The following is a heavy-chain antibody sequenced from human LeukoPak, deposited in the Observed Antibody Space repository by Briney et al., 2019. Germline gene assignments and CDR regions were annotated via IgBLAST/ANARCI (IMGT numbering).Heavy chain of an antibody. CDR3: ARVAGLGDAFDI. CDR2: TRGGGGER. V-gene: IGHV3-7*01. D-gene: IGHD1-1*01. CDR1: GFSFSRYW. J-gene: IGHJ3*02. Sequence: GGSLRLSCAASGFSFSRYWMTWVRQAPGKGLEWVANTRGGGGERYYVDSVKGRFTISRHNAKNSLYLQMNSLRAEDTAVYYCARVAGLGDAFDIWGQGTMVTVSS.